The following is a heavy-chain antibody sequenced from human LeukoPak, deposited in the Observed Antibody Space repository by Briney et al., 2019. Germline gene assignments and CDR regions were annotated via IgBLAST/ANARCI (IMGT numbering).Heavy chain of an antibody. CDR1: GFTFSSYW. Sequence: GGSLRLSCAASGFTFSSYWMNWARQAPGKGLEWVASINHNGNVNYYVDSVKGRFTISRDNAKNSLYLQMSKLRAEDTAVYFCARGGGLDVWGQGATVTVSS. J-gene: IGHJ6*02. D-gene: IGHD3-16*01. CDR2: INHNGNVN. V-gene: IGHV3-7*03. CDR3: ARGGGLDV.